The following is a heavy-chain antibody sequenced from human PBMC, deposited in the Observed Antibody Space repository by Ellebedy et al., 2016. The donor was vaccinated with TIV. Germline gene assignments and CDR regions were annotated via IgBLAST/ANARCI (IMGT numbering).Heavy chain of an antibody. V-gene: IGHV3-74*01. J-gene: IGHJ3*02. CDR1: GFSLSTYW. CDR2: VSSDVTGP. D-gene: IGHD2-8*02. Sequence: GESLKISCAASGFSLSTYWMHWVRQVPGKGLEWVSRVSSDVTGPTYADSVRGRFTISRDNAKNTLYLQMNSLRAEDTAVYYCAAVQYWEAVFDMWGQGTMVTVSS. CDR3: AAVQYWEAVFDM.